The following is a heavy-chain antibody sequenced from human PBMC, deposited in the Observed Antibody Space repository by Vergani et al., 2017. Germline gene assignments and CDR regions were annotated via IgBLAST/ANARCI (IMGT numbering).Heavy chain of an antibody. D-gene: IGHD6-19*01. CDR3: AKGSIAVAGTNIXFDS. Sequence: EVQLLESGGGLVQPGRSLRLSCAASGFTFDDYAMHWVRQAPEKGLEWVSGISWNSGNIAYADSVKGRFTSSRDNAKNSLYLQMNSLRAEDTALYYCAKGSIAVAGTNIXFDSWGQGTLVTVSS. CDR2: ISWNSGNI. J-gene: IGHJ4*02. CDR1: GFTFDDYA. V-gene: IGHV3-9*01.